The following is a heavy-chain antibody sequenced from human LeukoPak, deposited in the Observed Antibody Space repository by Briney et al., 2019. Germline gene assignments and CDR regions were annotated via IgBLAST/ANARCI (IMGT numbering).Heavy chain of an antibody. Sequence: SETLSLTCTVSGGSISSGGYYWSWIRQHPGKGLEWIGYIYCSGSTYYNPSLKSRVTISVDTSKNQFSLKLSSVTAADTAVYYCARTQGGYGAYYYYGMDVWGQGTTVTVSS. V-gene: IGHV4-31*03. CDR1: GGSISSGGYY. CDR3: ARTQGGYGAYYYYGMDV. D-gene: IGHD3-22*01. CDR2: IYCSGST. J-gene: IGHJ6*02.